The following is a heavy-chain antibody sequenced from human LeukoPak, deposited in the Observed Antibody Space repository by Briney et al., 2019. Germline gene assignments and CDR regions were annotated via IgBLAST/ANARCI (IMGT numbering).Heavy chain of an antibody. V-gene: IGHV3-48*03. CDR2: ISSSGSTI. CDR1: GFTFSSYE. J-gene: IGHJ4*02. CDR3: ARDPKISSSSDY. Sequence: GGSLRLPCAASGFTFSSYEMNWVRQAPGKGLEWVSYISSSGSTIYYADSVKGRFTISRDNAKNSLYLQMNSLRAEDTAVYYCARDPKISSSSDYWGQGTLVTVSS. D-gene: IGHD6-6*01.